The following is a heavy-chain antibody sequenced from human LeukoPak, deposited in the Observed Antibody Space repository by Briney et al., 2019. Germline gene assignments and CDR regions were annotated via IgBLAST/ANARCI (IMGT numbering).Heavy chain of an antibody. D-gene: IGHD5-12*01. Sequence: QPSETLSLTCTVSGGSISSYYWSWIRQPPGKGLEWIGYIYYSGSTYYNPSLKSRVTISVDTSKNQFSLKLSSVTAADTAVYYCARGYSGYDLFYYYYYGMDVWGQGTTVTVSS. CDR1: GGSISSYY. J-gene: IGHJ6*02. CDR2: IYYSGST. CDR3: ARGYSGYDLFYYYYYGMDV. V-gene: IGHV4-59*08.